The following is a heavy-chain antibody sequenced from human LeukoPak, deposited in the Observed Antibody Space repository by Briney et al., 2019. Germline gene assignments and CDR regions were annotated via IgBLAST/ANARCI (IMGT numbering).Heavy chain of an antibody. CDR2: ISGDSSQI. CDR3: VRDQGAPDY. J-gene: IGHJ4*02. V-gene: IGHV3-48*01. CDR1: GFTFSGYA. Sequence: GGSLRLSCAASGFTFSGYAMNWVSQAPGKGLEWISYISGDSSQIFYADSVKGRFTTSRDNAKNSLHLQMSSLRVEDTALYYCVRDQGAPDYWGQGTLLTVSS. D-gene: IGHD1-26*01.